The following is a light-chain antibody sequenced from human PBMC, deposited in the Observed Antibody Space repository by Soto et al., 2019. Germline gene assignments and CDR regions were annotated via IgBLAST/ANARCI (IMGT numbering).Light chain of an antibody. V-gene: IGKV1-5*03. CDR1: QSISSW. CDR3: QQYNIYSET. Sequence: DIQMTQSPSTLSASVGDRVTITCRASQSISSWLAWYQQKPGKAPKLLIYKASTLESWVPSRFSGSGSGTEFTLTISSLQPDDFATYYCQQYNIYSETFGQGTKVDIK. CDR2: KAS. J-gene: IGKJ1*01.